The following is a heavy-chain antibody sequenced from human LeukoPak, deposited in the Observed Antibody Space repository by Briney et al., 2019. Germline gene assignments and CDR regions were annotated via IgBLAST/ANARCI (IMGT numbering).Heavy chain of an antibody. J-gene: IGHJ4*02. CDR3: ARTRSKVGTPTFDY. CDR1: GFTFSDYS. Sequence: GGSLRLSCAASGFTFSDYSMNWVRQAPGKGLEWVSYINSGSSTIYYVDSVEGRFTISRDNAKDSLYLQMNSLRDEDTAVYHCARTRSKVGTPTFDYWGQGTLVTVSS. V-gene: IGHV3-48*02. D-gene: IGHD4-23*01. CDR2: INSGSSTI.